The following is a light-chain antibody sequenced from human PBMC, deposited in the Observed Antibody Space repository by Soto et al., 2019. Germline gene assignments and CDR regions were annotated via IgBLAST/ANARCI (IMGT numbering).Light chain of an antibody. V-gene: IGKV1-27*01. CDR1: QGISYY. CDR3: QKYNSPPWT. Sequence: IQMTQSPSSLSASVGDRVTITCRASQGISYYLAWYQQKPGKVPKLLIYSASTLQSGVPSRFSGSGSGTDFTITISSLQPEDVATYYCQKYNSPPWTFGPGTKVEIK. J-gene: IGKJ1*01. CDR2: SAS.